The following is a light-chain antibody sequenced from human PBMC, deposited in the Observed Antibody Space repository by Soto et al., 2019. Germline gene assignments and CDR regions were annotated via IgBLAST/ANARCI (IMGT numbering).Light chain of an antibody. CDR3: QSYDSSLIVSKV. J-gene: IGLJ1*01. CDR2: DNN. CDR1: TSNIGKYY. Sequence: QSVLSQPPSVSAAPGQRVTISCSGSTSNIGKYYVSWYQQVPGTAPRLLIYDNNQRPSGIPDRFSGSKSGTSATLAITGLQTEDEADYYCQSYDSSLIVSKVFGTGTKVTVL. V-gene: IGLV1-51*01.